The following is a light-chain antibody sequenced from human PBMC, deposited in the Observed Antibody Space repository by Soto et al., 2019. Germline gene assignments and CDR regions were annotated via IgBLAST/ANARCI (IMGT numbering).Light chain of an antibody. Sequence: DIPRTQSPSSLSASVVYRGTITCRASQIISSYVNWYQQKPGKAPKLLIYAASTLQSGVPSRFSGSGSGTDFTLNISRLQPEDVAPYYCQKYNRAPWTFGQGTKVDI. CDR2: AAS. J-gene: IGKJ1*01. CDR1: QIISSY. CDR3: QKYNRAPWT. V-gene: IGKV1-27*01.